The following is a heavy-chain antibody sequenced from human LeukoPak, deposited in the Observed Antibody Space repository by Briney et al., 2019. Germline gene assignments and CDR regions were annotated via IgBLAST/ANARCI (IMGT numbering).Heavy chain of an antibody. CDR2: IYHSGST. Sequence: SESLSLTCTVSGYSISSGYYWGWIRQPPGKGLEWIGTIYHSGSTYYNPSLKSRVTISVDTSKNQFSLKLSSVTAADTAVYYCARERGDNWNVGPWGQGTLVTVSS. J-gene: IGHJ5*02. CDR3: ARERGDNWNVGP. V-gene: IGHV4-38-2*02. D-gene: IGHD1-20*01. CDR1: GYSISSGYY.